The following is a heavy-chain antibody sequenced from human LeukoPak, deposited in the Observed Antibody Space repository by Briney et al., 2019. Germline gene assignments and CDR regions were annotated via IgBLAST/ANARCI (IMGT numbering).Heavy chain of an antibody. CDR2: IKSDGSIT. D-gene: IGHD4-17*01. J-gene: IGHJ4*02. V-gene: IGHV3-74*01. CDR1: GFTFSSYW. CDR3: ARDQYGDVDY. Sequence: GGSLRLSCAASGFTFSSYWMHWVRQAPGKGLVWVSRIKSDGSITNYADSVKGRFIISRDNAKNSLYLQMNSLRAEDTAVYYCARDQYGDVDYWGQGTLVTVSS.